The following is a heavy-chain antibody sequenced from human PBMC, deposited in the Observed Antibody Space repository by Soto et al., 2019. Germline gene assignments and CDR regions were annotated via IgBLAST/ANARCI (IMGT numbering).Heavy chain of an antibody. CDR2: ISVYKGDT. J-gene: IGHJ4*02. D-gene: IGHD4-17*01. CDR3: ARDPNGDYDFDY. Sequence: ASVKVSCKAYGYTFSNYGMIWVRQAPGQGLEWMAWISVYKGDTNVAQKFRGRVTMTTDTSTDTAYMELRSLGSDDSAVYYCARDPNGDYDFDYWGEGTLVTVSS. CDR1: GYTFSNYG. V-gene: IGHV1-18*01.